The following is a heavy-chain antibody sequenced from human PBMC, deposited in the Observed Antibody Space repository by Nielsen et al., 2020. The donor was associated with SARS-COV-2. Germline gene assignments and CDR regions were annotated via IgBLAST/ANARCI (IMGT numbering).Heavy chain of an antibody. CDR2: ISSSSRTI. CDR1: GFTFSSYS. D-gene: IGHD2/OR15-2a*01. V-gene: IGHV3-48*04. Sequence: GESLKISCAASGFTFSSYSMNWVRQAPAKGLEWVSYISSSSRTIFYADSVKGRFTISRDNANNSLYLQMNSLRAEETAVYYCASPGSDLYYWSQGALVTVSS. CDR3: ASPGSDLYY. J-gene: IGHJ4*02.